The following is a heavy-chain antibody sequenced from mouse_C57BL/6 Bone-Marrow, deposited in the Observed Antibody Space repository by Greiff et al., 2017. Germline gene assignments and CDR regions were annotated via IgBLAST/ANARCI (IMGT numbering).Heavy chain of an antibody. V-gene: IGHV1-50*01. Sequence: QVQLQQPGAELVKPGASVKLSCKASGYTFTSYWMQWVKQRPGQGLEWIGEIDTSDSDTNYNQQFKGKATLTVDTASSTAYMQLSSLTSEDSAVYYCARALYYGSTYYAMYYWGQGTSVTVSS. J-gene: IGHJ4*01. CDR1: GYTFTSYW. CDR3: ARALYYGSTYYAMYY. D-gene: IGHD1-1*01. CDR2: IDTSDSDT.